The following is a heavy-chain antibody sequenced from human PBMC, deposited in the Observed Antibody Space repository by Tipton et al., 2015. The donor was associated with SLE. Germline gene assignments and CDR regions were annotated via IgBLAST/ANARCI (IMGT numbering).Heavy chain of an antibody. D-gene: IGHD1-26*01. CDR2: ISDRASGT. CDR3: ARVPWNTGSFDY. Sequence: SLRLSCAASGFTFSSFALSWVRQVPGKGLEWVSSISDRASGTYYADSVKGRFTISRDNSKNTLFLEMNSLRVEDTAVYYCARVPWNTGSFDYWGQGTLVTVSS. J-gene: IGHJ4*02. CDR1: GFTFSSFA. V-gene: IGHV3-23*01.